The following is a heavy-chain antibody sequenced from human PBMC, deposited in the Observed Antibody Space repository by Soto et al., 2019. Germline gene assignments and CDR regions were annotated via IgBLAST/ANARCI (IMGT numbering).Heavy chain of an antibody. J-gene: IGHJ4*02. D-gene: IGHD6-19*01. CDR1: GFTFSSYA. V-gene: IGHV3-30-3*01. CDR3: ARDHSVADLWSFDY. CDR2: ISYDGSNK. Sequence: GGSLRLSCAASGFTFSSYAMHWVRQAPGKGLEWVAVISYDGSNKYYADSVKGRFTISRDNSKNTLYLQMNSLRAEDTAVYYCARDHSVADLWSFDYWGQGTLITVSS.